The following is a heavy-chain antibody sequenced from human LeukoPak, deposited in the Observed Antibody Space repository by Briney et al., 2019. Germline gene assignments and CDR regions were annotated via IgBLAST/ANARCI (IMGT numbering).Heavy chain of an antibody. D-gene: IGHD3-10*01. CDR1: GFTFSTYW. J-gene: IGHJ4*02. V-gene: IGHV3-7*01. Sequence: GGSLRLSCAASGFTFSTYWMSWVRQAPGKGLEWVANIKEDGNRIYYVDSVKGRFTISRENAKNSLYLQMSSLRAEDTAVYYCARETSARGVSTHWGQGTLVTVSS. CDR2: IKEDGNRI. CDR3: ARETSARGVSTH.